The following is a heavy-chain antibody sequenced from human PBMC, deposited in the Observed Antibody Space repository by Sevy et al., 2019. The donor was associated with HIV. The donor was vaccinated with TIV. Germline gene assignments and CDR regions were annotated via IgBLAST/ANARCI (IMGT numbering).Heavy chain of an antibody. CDR3: ARGGGDGYSNLFDY. V-gene: IGHV4-34*01. D-gene: IGHD4-4*01. Sequence: SETLSLTCAVYGGSFSGYYWSWIRQPPGKGLEWIGEINHSGSTNYNPSLKSRVTISVDTSKNQFSLNLSSVTAADTAVYYCARGGGDGYSNLFDYWGQGTLVTVSS. CDR1: GGSFSGYY. CDR2: INHSGST. J-gene: IGHJ4*02.